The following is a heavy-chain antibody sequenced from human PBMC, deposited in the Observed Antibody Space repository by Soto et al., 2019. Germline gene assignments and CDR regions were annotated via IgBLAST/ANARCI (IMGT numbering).Heavy chain of an antibody. J-gene: IGHJ4*02. D-gene: IGHD3-22*01. V-gene: IGHV3-33*08. CDR1: GFSVSRYA. CDR3: ARDNRPDYYDSSGYYD. Sequence: VQLLESGGGLVQPGGSLRLSCAASGFSVSRYAMMWVRQAPGKGLEWVAVIWYDGSNKYYGDSVKGRFTISRDNSKNTLYLQMNSLRAEDTAVYYCARDNRPDYYDSSGYYDWGQGTLVTVSS. CDR2: IWYDGSNK.